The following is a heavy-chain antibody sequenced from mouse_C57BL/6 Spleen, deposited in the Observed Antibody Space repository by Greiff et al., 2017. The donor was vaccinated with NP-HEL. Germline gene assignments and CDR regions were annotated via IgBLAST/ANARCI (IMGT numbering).Heavy chain of an antibody. V-gene: IGHV1-54*01. J-gene: IGHJ3*01. CDR3: ARWYGQLRGFAY. CDR1: GYAFTNYL. CDR2: INPGSGGT. D-gene: IGHD3-3*01. Sequence: QVQLQQSGAELVRPGTSVKVSCKASGYAFTNYLIEWVKQRPGQGLEWIGVINPGSGGTNYNEKLKGKATLTADKSSSTAYMQLSSLTSEDSAVYFCARWYGQLRGFAYWGQGTLVTVSA.